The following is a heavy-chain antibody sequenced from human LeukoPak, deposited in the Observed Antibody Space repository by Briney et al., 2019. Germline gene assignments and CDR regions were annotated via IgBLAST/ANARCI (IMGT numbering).Heavy chain of an antibody. J-gene: IGHJ4*02. CDR2: ISYDGSNK. Sequence: GRSLRLSCAASGFTFSSYAMHWVRQAPGKGLEWVAVISYDGSNKYYADSVKGRFTISRDNSKNTLYLQMNSLRAEDTAVYYCARDSRSLPDYWGQGTLVTVSS. CDR1: GFTFSSYA. V-gene: IGHV3-30-3*01. CDR3: ARDSRSLPDY.